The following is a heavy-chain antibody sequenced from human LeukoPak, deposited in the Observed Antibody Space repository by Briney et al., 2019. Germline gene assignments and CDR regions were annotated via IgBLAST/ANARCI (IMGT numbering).Heavy chain of an antibody. CDR2: IYYSGST. D-gene: IGHD4-17*01. J-gene: IGHJ5*02. V-gene: IGHV4-30-4*07. CDR1: GGSMSSGGYS. Sequence: PSQTLSLTCAVSGGSMSSGGYSWTWIRQPPGKGLEWIGYIYYSGSTYYNPSLRSRVTISVDTSKNQFSLKLRSVTAADTAVYYCARVLSDDYGDYWFDPWGQGTLVTVSS. CDR3: ARVLSDDYGDYWFDP.